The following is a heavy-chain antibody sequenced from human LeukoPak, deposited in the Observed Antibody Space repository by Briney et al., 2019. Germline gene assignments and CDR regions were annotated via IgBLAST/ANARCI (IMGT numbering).Heavy chain of an antibody. CDR1: GYTFTSYG. V-gene: IGHV1-18*01. J-gene: IGHJ4*02. D-gene: IGHD6-13*01. CDR2: ISAYNGNT. CDR3: ARDLEAAAGNFDY. Sequence: ASVKVSCKASGYTFTSYGISWVRQAPGQGLEWIGCISAYNGNTNYAQKLQGRVTKTTDTSTSTAYMELRSLRSDNTAVYYGARDLEAAAGNFDYWGQGTLVTVSS.